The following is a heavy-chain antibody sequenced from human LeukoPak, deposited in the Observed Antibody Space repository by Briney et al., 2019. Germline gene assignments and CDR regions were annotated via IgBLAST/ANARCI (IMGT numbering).Heavy chain of an antibody. V-gene: IGHV4-59*08. D-gene: IGHD3-22*01. CDR3: ARHETYYDSSGYYRVFDY. Sequence: SETLSLTCTVSGGSISSYYWSWIRQPPGKGLEWIGYIYYSGSTNYNPSLKSRVTISVDTSKNQFSLKLSSVTAADTAVYYCARHETYYDSSGYYRVFDYWGQGTLGTVSS. CDR1: GGSISSYY. CDR2: IYYSGST. J-gene: IGHJ4*02.